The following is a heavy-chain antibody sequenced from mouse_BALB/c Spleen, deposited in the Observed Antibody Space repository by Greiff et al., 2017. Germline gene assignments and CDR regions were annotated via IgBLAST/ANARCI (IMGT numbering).Heavy chain of an antibody. D-gene: IGHD1-2*01. CDR3: ARVSYGYNYFDY. Sequence: QVHVKQSGPGLVAPSQSLSITCTVSGFSLTSYGVHWVRQPPGKGLEWLGVIWAGGSTNYNSALMSRLSISKDNTKSQVFLKMNSLQTDDTAMYYCARVSYGYNYFDYWGQGTTLTVSS. J-gene: IGHJ2*01. V-gene: IGHV2-9*02. CDR2: IWAGGST. CDR1: GFSLTSYG.